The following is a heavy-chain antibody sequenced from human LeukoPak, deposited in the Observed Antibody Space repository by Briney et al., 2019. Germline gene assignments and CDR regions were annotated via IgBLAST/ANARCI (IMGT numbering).Heavy chain of an antibody. CDR2: IIPILGIA. V-gene: IGHV1-69*02. CDR3: ARGSIAAAGTMGY. CDR1: GGTFSSYS. Sequence: ASVKVSCKASGGTFSSYSISWVRQAPGQGLEWMGRIIPILGIANYAQKFQGRVTITADKSTSTAYMELSRLRSDDTAVYYCARGSIAAAGTMGYWDQGTLVTVSS. D-gene: IGHD6-13*01. J-gene: IGHJ4*02.